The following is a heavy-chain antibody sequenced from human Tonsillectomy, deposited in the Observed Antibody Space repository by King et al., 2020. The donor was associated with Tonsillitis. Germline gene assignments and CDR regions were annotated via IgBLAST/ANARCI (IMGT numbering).Heavy chain of an antibody. J-gene: IGHJ3*02. CDR1: TFTISNYW. D-gene: IGHD1-26*01. V-gene: IGHV3-7*01. CDR3: ARIQSGAPPQDVFDI. Sequence: DVQLVESGGGLVQPGGSLRLSCAASTFTISNYWMSWVRQAPGKGLEWVANIRPDGGTTYYVASVKGRFTISRDNAKNSVYLQMNSLRVEDTAVYYCARIQSGAPPQDVFDIWGQGTMVTVSS. CDR2: IRPDGGTT.